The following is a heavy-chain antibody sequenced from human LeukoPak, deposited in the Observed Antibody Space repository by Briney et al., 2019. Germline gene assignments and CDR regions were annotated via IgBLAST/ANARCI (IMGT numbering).Heavy chain of an antibody. D-gene: IGHD6-6*01. Sequence: SETLSLTCTVSGGSISSYYWSWIRQPPGKGLEWIGYIYYSGSTNYNPSVKSRVAMSLDTSKNLFSLKLSSVTAADTAVYYCARDWGVSARPGYMDVWGKGTTVTVSS. V-gene: IGHV4-59*01. CDR3: ARDWGVSARPGYMDV. CDR2: IYYSGST. CDR1: GGSISSYY. J-gene: IGHJ6*03.